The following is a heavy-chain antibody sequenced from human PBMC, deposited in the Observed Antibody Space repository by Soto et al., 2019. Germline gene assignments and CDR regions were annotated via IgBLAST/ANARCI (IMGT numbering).Heavy chain of an antibody. V-gene: IGHV1-18*01. CDR3: ASESYGGEFDY. J-gene: IGHJ4*02. Sequence: ASVKVSCKASGYTFTSYGISWVRQAPGQGLEWMGWISAYNGNTNYAQSLQGRVTMTTDTSTTTAYMELRNLNSEDTAVYYCASESYGGEFDYWGQGTLVTVSS. CDR1: GYTFTSYG. CDR2: ISAYNGNT. D-gene: IGHD4-17*01.